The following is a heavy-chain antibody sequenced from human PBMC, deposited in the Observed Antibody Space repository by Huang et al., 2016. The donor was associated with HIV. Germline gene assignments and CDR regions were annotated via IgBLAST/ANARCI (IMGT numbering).Heavy chain of an antibody. CDR3: ALKGDSSGWEYFRH. CDR1: GFTFSSYG. J-gene: IGHJ1*01. Sequence: QVQLVESGGGVVQPGRSLRLSCAASGFTFSSYGMHWGRQAPGKGVEWGGVIWYDGSNKYYADSVKGRFTISRDNSKNTLYLQMNSLKTEDTAVYYCALKGDSSGWEYFRHWGQGTLVTVSS. V-gene: IGHV3-33*08. D-gene: IGHD6-19*01. CDR2: IWYDGSNK.